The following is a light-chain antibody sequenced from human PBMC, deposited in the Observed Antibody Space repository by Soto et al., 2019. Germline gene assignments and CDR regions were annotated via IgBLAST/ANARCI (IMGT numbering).Light chain of an antibody. CDR2: AAS. J-gene: IGKJ3*01. CDR3: QKYSSVPV. V-gene: IGKV1-27*01. CDR1: QDIRNF. Sequence: DIQMTQSPTSLSASVGDRVTITCRASQDIRNFVAWYQQKPGKAPKLLIYAASTLQSGVPSRFSGNESGTDFPLTIISLQAEDVATYSCQKYSSVPVFGPGTKVEIK.